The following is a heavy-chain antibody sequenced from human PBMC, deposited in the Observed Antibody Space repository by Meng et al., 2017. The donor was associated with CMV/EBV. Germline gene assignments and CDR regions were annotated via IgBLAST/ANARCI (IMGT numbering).Heavy chain of an antibody. D-gene: IGHD3-3*01. Sequence: GGSLRLSCAASGFTFSSYAMHWVRQAPGKGLGWVAVISYDGSNKYYADSVKGRFTISRDNSKNTLYLQMNSLRAEDTAVYYCARAPLRFLEWLWDYWGQGPWSPSPQ. CDR2: ISYDGSNK. J-gene: IGHJ4*02. CDR1: GFTFSSYA. CDR3: ARAPLRFLEWLWDY. V-gene: IGHV3-30*04.